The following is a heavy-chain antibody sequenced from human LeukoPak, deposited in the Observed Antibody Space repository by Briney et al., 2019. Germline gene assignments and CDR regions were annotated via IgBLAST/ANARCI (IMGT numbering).Heavy chain of an antibody. CDR1: GYTFTSYG. J-gene: IGHJ4*02. V-gene: IGHV1-18*01. CDR3: ARARSSGWYGGGWYYFDY. Sequence: GASVKVSCKASGYTFTSYGISWVRQAPGQGLEWKGWMSAYNGNTNYAQKLQGRVTMTTDTSTSTAYMELRSLRSDDTAVYYCARARSSGWYGGGWYYFDYWGQGTLVTVSS. D-gene: IGHD6-19*01. CDR2: MSAYNGNT.